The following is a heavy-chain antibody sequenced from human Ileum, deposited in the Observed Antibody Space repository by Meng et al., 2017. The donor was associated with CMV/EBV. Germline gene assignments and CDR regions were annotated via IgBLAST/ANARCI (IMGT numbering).Heavy chain of an antibody. Sequence: GGSLRLSCIASGFTFSDHTMNWVRQAPGKGLEWIASIVGSTDHIDYADSLRGRFIVSRDNVRNSLYLQLHSLRVADTATYFCVRDTPDFGSSLGMDVWGQGTRVTVSS. V-gene: IGHV3-21*04. CDR2: IVGSTDHI. J-gene: IGHJ6*02. D-gene: IGHD6-6*01. CDR1: GFTFSDHT. CDR3: VRDTPDFGSSLGMDV.